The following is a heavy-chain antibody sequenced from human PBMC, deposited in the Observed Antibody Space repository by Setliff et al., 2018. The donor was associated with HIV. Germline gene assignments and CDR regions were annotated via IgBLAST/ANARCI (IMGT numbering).Heavy chain of an antibody. V-gene: IGHV4-59*01. D-gene: IGHD3-10*01. CDR2: IYSGGST. Sequence: SETLSLTCTVSGGSIGGYYWSWIRQPPGTGLEWLGCIYSGGSTNYNPSLESRVTISLDTSKNQFSLKLSSVTAADTAVYYCARGGSGNSYNGAFDYWGQGTLVTVSS. CDR1: GGSIGGYY. CDR3: ARGGSGNSYNGAFDY. J-gene: IGHJ4*02.